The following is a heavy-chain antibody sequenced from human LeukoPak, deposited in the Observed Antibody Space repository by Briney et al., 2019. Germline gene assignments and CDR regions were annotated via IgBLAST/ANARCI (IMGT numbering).Heavy chain of an antibody. Sequence: GGSLRLSCAASGFTFSIYEMNWVRQAPGKGLEWVSYITTSGSIIHYADSVKGRFTISRDNAKNSLYLQMNSLRAEDTAVYYCTRTQYSSGWTFDYWDQGTLVTVSS. J-gene: IGHJ4*02. V-gene: IGHV3-48*03. CDR3: TRTQYSSGWTFDY. CDR1: GFTFSIYE. D-gene: IGHD6-19*01. CDR2: ITTSGSII.